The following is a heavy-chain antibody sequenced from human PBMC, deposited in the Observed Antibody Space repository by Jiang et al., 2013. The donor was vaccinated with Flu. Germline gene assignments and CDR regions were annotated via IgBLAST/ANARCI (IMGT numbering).Heavy chain of an antibody. CDR3: ARDWVLGGVYCGGDCYSENWFDP. Sequence: QPGRSLRLSCAASGFTFSSYAMHWVRQAPGKGLEWVAVISYDGSNKYYADSVKGRFTISRDNSKNTLYLQMNSLRAEDTAVYYCARDWVLGGVYCGGDCYSENWFDPWGQGTLVTVSS. CDR2: ISYDGSNK. D-gene: IGHD2-21*01. V-gene: IGHV3-30-3*01. CDR1: GFTFSSYA. J-gene: IGHJ5*02.